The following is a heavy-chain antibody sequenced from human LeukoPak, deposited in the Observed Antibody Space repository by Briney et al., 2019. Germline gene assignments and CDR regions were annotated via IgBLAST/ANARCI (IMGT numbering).Heavy chain of an antibody. V-gene: IGHV3-23*01. D-gene: IGHD6-19*01. J-gene: IGHJ4*02. CDR1: GFTFSSYA. Sequence: GGSLRLSCAASGFTFSSYAMSWVRQAPGKGLEWVSAISGSGCSTYYADSVKGRFTISRDNSKNTLYLQMNSLRAEDTAVYYCAKALTRRDSSGWYYFDYWGQGTLVTVSS. CDR3: AKALTRRDSSGWYYFDY. CDR2: ISGSGCST.